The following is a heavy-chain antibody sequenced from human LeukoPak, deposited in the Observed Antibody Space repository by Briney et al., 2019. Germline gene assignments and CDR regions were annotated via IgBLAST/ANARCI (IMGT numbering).Heavy chain of an antibody. D-gene: IGHD3-10*02. CDR1: GFTFSNFG. CDR2: IWYDGSNK. V-gene: IGHV3-33*01. Sequence: GGSLRLSCVASGFTFSNFGMHWVRQAPGKGLEWVAVIWYDGSNKYYAGSVKGRFAISRDDSKNTLYLQMNGLRVEDTAVYYCARDRSVLWFVPWGQGTLVTVSS. CDR3: ARDRSVLWFVP. J-gene: IGHJ5*02.